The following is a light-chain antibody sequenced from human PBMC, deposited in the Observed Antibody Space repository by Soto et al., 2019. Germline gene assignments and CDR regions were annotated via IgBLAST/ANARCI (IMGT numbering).Light chain of an antibody. V-gene: IGLV2-23*02. J-gene: IGLJ1*01. CDR3: CSYAGITTHV. CDR2: DVR. Sequence: QSVLAQPASVSGSPGQSITISCTGTSSDVGSYHLVSWYQQHPGKAPRLMIYDVRKRPSGVSNRFSGSKSGNTASLTISGLQAEGEADYYCCSYAGITTHVFGTGTKVTVL. CDR1: SSDVGSYHL.